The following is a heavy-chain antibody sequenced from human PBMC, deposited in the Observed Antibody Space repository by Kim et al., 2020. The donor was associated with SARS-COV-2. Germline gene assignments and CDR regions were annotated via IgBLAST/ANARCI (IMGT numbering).Heavy chain of an antibody. D-gene: IGHD6-13*01. CDR3: ARAGPRVIAAAVNWFAP. CDR2: ISAYNGNT. J-gene: IGHJ5*02. V-gene: IGHV1-18*04. Sequence: ASVKVSCKASGYTFTSYGISRVRQAPGQGLEWIGWISAYNGNTNYAQMVQGRVTMTTDTSTSTAYMGLRVLRSDDTAVYYCARAGPRVIAAAVNWFAPWGQGTLVTVSS. CDR1: GYTFTSYG.